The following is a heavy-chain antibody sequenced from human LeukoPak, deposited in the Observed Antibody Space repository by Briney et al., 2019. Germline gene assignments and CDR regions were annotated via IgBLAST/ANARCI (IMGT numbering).Heavy chain of an antibody. D-gene: IGHD3-22*01. Sequence: SETLSLTCTVSGGSISGYYWSWIRQPPGKGLEWIGYVHYTGSTDYNPSLKSRVTISVDTSKNQFSLRLSSVTAAETAVYYCPRSPSSGVFDYWGQGTLVTVSS. CDR3: PRSPSSGVFDY. V-gene: IGHV4-59*01. J-gene: IGHJ4*02. CDR1: GGSISGYY. CDR2: VHYTGST.